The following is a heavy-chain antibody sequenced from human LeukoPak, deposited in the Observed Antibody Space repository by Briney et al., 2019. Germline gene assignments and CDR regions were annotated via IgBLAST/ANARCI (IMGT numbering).Heavy chain of an antibody. J-gene: IGHJ4*02. Sequence: GGSLRLSCAASGFTFSSYSMNWVRQAPGKGLEWVSYISSSSSTIYYADSVKGRFTISKDNAKNSLYLQMNSLRAEDTAVYYCARDRYYGSGSYYKSAPFDYWGQGTLVTVSS. CDR2: ISSSSSTI. CDR3: ARDRYYGSGSYYKSAPFDY. CDR1: GFTFSSYS. V-gene: IGHV3-48*01. D-gene: IGHD3-10*01.